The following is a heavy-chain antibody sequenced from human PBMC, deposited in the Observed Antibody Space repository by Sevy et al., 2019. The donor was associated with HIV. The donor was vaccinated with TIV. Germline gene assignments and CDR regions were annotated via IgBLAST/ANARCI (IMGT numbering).Heavy chain of an antibody. Sequence: GGSLRLSCAASGFTFSSYAMSWVRQAPGKGLEWVSAISGSGGSTYYADSVKGRFTISRDNSKNTLYLQMNSLRAEETAVYYCEGSCSSTSCYTGFYYYYGMDVWGQGTTVTVSS. CDR2: ISGSGGST. D-gene: IGHD2-2*02. CDR3: EGSCSSTSCYTGFYYYYGMDV. J-gene: IGHJ6*02. V-gene: IGHV3-23*01. CDR1: GFTFSSYA.